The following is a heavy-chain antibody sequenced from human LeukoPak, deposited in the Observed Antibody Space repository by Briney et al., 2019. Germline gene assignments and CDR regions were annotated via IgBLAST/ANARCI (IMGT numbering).Heavy chain of an antibody. D-gene: IGHD5-18*01. CDR3: TRYGIQLWHQYYYYMDV. CDR1: GFTFSGSA. Sequence: GGSLRLSCAASGFTFSGSAMHWVRQASGKGLEWVGRIRSKANSYATAYAASVKGRFTISRDDSKNTAYLQMNSLKTEDTAVYYCTRYGIQLWHQYYYYMDVWGKGTTVTISS. J-gene: IGHJ6*03. CDR2: IRSKANSYAT. V-gene: IGHV3-73*01.